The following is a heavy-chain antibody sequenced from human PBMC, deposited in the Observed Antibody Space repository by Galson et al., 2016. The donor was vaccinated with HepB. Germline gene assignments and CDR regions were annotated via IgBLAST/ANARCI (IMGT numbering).Heavy chain of an antibody. J-gene: IGHJ6*02. D-gene: IGHD5-12*01. CDR3: ANLRGGYSGPRYYYYYNGMDV. CDR1: GFAFSSYA. CDR2: ISDSGRTT. V-gene: IGHV3-23*01. Sequence: GFAFSSYAMSWVRQAPGKGLEWVSAISDSGRTTYYTDSVKGRFTISRDNSRNTLHLQMNSLTAEDTAISYCANLRGGYSGPRYYYYYNGMDVWGQGTTVTVSS.